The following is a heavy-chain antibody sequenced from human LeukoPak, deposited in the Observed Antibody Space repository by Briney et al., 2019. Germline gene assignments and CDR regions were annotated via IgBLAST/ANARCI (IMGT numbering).Heavy chain of an antibody. CDR2: INHSGST. CDR3: ARGSRIAAAGNFDY. Sequence: SSETLSLTCAVYGGSFSGYYWSWIRQPPGKGLEWIGEINHSGSTSYNPSLKSRVTISVDTSKNQFSLKLSSVTAADTAVYYCARGSRIAAAGNFDYWGQGTLVTVSS. D-gene: IGHD6-13*01. V-gene: IGHV4-34*01. CDR1: GGSFSGYY. J-gene: IGHJ4*02.